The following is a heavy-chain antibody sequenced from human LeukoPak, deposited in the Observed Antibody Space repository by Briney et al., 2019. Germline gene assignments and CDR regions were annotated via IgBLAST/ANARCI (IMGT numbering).Heavy chain of an antibody. J-gene: IGHJ4*02. V-gene: IGHV5-51*01. CDR2: IYPGDSDT. CDR1: GYSSTSYW. D-gene: IGHD5-24*01. CDR3: ARRGRWLQSDY. Sequence: GESLKISCKGSGYSSTSYWIGWVRQMPGKGLEWMGIIYPGDSDTRYSPSFQGQVTISADKSNSTAYLQWSSLKASDTATYYCARRGRWLQSDYWGQGTLVTVSS.